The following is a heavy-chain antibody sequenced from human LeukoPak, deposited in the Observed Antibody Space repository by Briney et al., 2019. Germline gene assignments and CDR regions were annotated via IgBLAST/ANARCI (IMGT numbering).Heavy chain of an antibody. Sequence: PSETLSLTCTVSGGSISSSSSFWGWIRQPPGQGLEWIGTLSNSGSTYYNPSLRSRVTISGDMSKNQFSLKLTSVTAADTAVYYCAGGTYYYFDYWGQGTLVTVSS. CDR1: GGSISSSSSF. J-gene: IGHJ4*02. V-gene: IGHV4-39*07. CDR2: LSNSGST. CDR3: AGGTYYYFDY. D-gene: IGHD1-26*01.